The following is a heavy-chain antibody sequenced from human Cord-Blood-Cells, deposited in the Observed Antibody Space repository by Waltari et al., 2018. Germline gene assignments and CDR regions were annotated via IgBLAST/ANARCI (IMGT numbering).Heavy chain of an antibody. V-gene: IGHV4-38-2*01. D-gene: IGHD2-15*01. J-gene: IGHJ5*02. Sequence: QVQLQASGPGLVKPSETLSLTCAVSGYSISSGHYWGWIRQPPGKGLEWIGSIYHSGSTYYNPSLKSRVTISVDTSKNQFSLKLSSVTAADTAVYYCANQYCSGGSCYWFDPWGQGTLVTVSS. CDR2: IYHSGST. CDR1: GYSISSGHY. CDR3: ANQYCSGGSCYWFDP.